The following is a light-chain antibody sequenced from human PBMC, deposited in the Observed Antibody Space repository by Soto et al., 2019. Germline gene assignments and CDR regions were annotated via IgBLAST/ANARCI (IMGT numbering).Light chain of an antibody. CDR3: MQGTLWWT. Sequence: IVMTQTPLSLPVTLGQSASISCRSSESLVHSDGNTYLSWFQQRPGQPPRLLIYKISNRFSGVPDRCSGSGAGPYFPLKISRVEAEDVGVYYCMQGTLWWTFGQGTKVEIK. J-gene: IGKJ1*01. CDR1: ESLVHSDGNTY. V-gene: IGKV2-24*01. CDR2: KIS.